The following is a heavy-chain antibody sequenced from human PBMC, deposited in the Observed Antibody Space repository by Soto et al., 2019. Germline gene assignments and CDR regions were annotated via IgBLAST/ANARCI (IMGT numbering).Heavy chain of an antibody. D-gene: IGHD3-22*01. Sequence: ASVKVSCKASGYTFTSYAMHWVRQAPGQRLEWMGWINAGNGNTKYSQKFQGRVTITRDTSASTAYMELSSLRSEDTAVYYCARDRGEEYYDSSGYYFPSWFDPWGQGTLVTVSS. CDR3: ARDRGEEYYDSSGYYFPSWFDP. CDR1: GYTFTSYA. V-gene: IGHV1-3*01. J-gene: IGHJ5*02. CDR2: INAGNGNT.